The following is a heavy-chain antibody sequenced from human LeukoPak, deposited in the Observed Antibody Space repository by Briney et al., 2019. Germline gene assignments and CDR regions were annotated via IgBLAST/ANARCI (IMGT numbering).Heavy chain of an antibody. CDR3: AKIIIAAGVGY. D-gene: IGHD6-13*01. CDR1: GFTFSNYV. J-gene: IGHJ4*02. V-gene: IGHV3-23*01. Sequence: TGGSLRLSCAASGFTFSNYVMSWVRQAPGKGLEWVSSIGGSGGTTYYADSVKGRFTISRDNSKNTLYLQMNSLRSEDTAVYYCAKIIIAAGVGYWGQGTLVTVSS. CDR2: IGGSGGTT.